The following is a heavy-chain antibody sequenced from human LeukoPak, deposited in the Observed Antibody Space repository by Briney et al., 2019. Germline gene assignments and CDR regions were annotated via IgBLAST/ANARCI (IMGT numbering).Heavy chain of an antibody. V-gene: IGHV1-69*02. CDR3: ARAYYYGSSGYRAEYFHH. CDR1: GGTFSNYT. CDR2: IIPILGVV. Sequence: ASVKVSCKASGGTFSNYTINWVRQAPGQGLEWMGRIIPILGVVNYAQKFQGRVTITADNSTSAAYMELSSLRSEDTAMYYCARAYYYGSSGYRAEYFHHWGQGTLVTVSS. J-gene: IGHJ1*01. D-gene: IGHD3-22*01.